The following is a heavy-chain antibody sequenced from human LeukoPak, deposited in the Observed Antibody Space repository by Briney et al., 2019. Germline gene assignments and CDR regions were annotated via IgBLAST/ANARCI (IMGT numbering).Heavy chain of an antibody. CDR3: ARAQTMVRGVTYWYFDL. CDR2: IYHSGST. Sequence: PSETLSLTCAVSGGSISSGGYSWSWVGQPPGTGLEWVGYIYHSGSTYYNPSLKSRVTISVDRSKHQFSLKLSSVTAADTAVYYCARAQTMVRGVTYWYFDLWGRGTLVTVSS. J-gene: IGHJ2*01. CDR1: GGSISSGGYS. V-gene: IGHV4-30-2*01. D-gene: IGHD3-10*01.